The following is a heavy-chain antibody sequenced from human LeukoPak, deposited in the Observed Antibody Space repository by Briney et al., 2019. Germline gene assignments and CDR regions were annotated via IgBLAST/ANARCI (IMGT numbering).Heavy chain of an antibody. Sequence: GGSLRLSCAASGFTFDDYAMHWVRQAPGKGLEWVSGISWNSGSIGYADSVKRRFTISRDNAKNSLYLQMNSLRAEDTALYYCAKLWGYSSSWYNFDYWGQGTLVTVSS. J-gene: IGHJ4*02. CDR1: GFTFDDYA. D-gene: IGHD6-13*01. CDR3: AKLWGYSSSWYNFDY. V-gene: IGHV3-9*01. CDR2: ISWNSGSI.